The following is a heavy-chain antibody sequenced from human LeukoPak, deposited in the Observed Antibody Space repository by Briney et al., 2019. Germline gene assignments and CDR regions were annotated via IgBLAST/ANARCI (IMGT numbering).Heavy chain of an antibody. CDR1: GGSFSGYY. CDR2: INHSGST. V-gene: IGHV4-34*01. CDR3: ARRLSTYDSSGYYHITNYYYYYHMDV. Sequence: SETLSLTCAVYGGSFSGYYWSWIRQPPGKGLEWIGEINHSGSTNSNPSLKSRVTISVDTSKNQFSLKLSSVTDADTAVYYCARRLSTYDSSGYYHITNYYYYYHMDVWGKGTTVTISS. D-gene: IGHD3-22*01. J-gene: IGHJ6*03.